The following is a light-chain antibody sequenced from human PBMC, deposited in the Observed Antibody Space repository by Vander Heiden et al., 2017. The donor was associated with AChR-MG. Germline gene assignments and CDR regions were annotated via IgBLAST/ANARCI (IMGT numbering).Light chain of an antibody. CDR1: SLRSYY. V-gene: IGLV3-19*01. Sequence: SSEPTQDASVSAVLVQTGRSTCQGDSLRSYYASWHQQLPGQAPVLISYGKNNRPSGIPDRFSGSSSRITASLTIARAQAEDEADYYCNSRDSSGTWVFGGGTKLTVL. CDR3: NSRDSSGTWV. CDR2: GKN. J-gene: IGLJ3*02.